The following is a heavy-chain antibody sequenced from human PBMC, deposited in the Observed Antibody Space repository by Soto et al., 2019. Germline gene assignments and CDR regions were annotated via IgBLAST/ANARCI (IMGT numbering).Heavy chain of an antibody. Sequence: QVQLQESGPGLMKSSQTLSLTCTVSRGSINSDDYYWSWIRQSPGKGLEWIGYIYYSGTTYYSPSLKSRTSISVDTSKNNFSLKLTSVTPADTAVYFCGRAGRRDGNSSPGRFDTWGQGILVTVSS. CDR1: RGSINSDDYY. D-gene: IGHD2-2*01. CDR2: IYYSGTT. J-gene: IGHJ5*02. CDR3: GRAGRRDGNSSPGRFDT. V-gene: IGHV4-30-4*01.